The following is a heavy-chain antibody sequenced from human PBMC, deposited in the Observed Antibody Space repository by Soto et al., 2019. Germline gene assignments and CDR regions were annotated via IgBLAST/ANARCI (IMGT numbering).Heavy chain of an antibody. D-gene: IGHD2-8*01. J-gene: IGHJ4*02. V-gene: IGHV3-7*01. CDR2: INQDGSEK. CDR3: AREGYCSNGVCYPDY. CDR1: GLTFSRFW. Sequence: GGSLRLSCAASGLTFSRFWMSWVRQAPGKGLEWVANINQDGSEKYHVDSVKGRFTISRDNAKNSLYLQMNSLRAEDTAVYYCAREGYCSNGVCYPDYWGQGALVTVSS.